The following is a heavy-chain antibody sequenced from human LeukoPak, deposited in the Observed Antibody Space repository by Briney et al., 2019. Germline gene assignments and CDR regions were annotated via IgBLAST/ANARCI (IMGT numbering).Heavy chain of an antibody. Sequence: GGSLRLSCAASGFTFSSYAMSWVRQGPGKGLEWVSAISVSGNTYHADSVKGRFTISRDSSKNTLYLQMNSLRAGDAAVYYCAKSFYYGSGSYFVPHWGQGTLVTVSS. D-gene: IGHD3-10*01. CDR1: GFTFSSYA. V-gene: IGHV3-23*01. CDR3: AKSFYYGSGSYFVPH. J-gene: IGHJ4*02. CDR2: ISVSGNT.